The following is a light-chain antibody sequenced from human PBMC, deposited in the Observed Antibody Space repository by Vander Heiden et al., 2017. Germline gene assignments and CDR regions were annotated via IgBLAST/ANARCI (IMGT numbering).Light chain of an antibody. CDR1: QDISNY. Sequence: DIQMPQSPSSLSASLGDRVTITCQASQDISNYLNWYQHKPGKAPNLLISDASNLETGVPSRFSGSTSGTDFTFTISSLQPADIATYYCQETMSFTFGPGTKVDIK. CDR2: DAS. J-gene: IGKJ3*01. CDR3: QETMSFT. V-gene: IGKV1-33*01.